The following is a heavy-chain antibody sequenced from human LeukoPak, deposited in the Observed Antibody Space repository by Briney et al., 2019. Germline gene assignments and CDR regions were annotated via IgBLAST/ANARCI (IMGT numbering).Heavy chain of an antibody. CDR3: ARDLFRYYDILTGYPLKCGFDP. D-gene: IGHD3-9*01. CDR2: TIPIFGTA. V-gene: IGHV1-69*06. Sequence: SVKVSCKASGGTFSSYAISWVRQAPGQGLEWMGGTIPIFGTANYAQKFQGRVTITADKSTSTAYMELSSLRSEDTAVYYCARDLFRYYDILTGYPLKCGFDPWAREPWSPSPQ. J-gene: IGHJ5*02. CDR1: GGTFSSYA.